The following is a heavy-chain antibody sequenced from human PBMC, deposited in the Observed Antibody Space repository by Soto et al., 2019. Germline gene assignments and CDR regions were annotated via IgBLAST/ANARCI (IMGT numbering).Heavy chain of an antibody. V-gene: IGHV3-33*01. D-gene: IGHD4-17*01. J-gene: IGHJ2*01. CDR1: GFTFSSYG. CDR3: ARGPDYGGKGDWYFDL. CDR2: IWYDGSNK. Sequence: QVQLVESGGGVVQPGRSLRLSCAASGFTFSSYGMHWVRQAPGKGLEWVAVIWYDGSNKYYADSVKGRFTISRDNSKNTRYLQMNSLRAEDTAVYYCARGPDYGGKGDWYFDLWGRGTLVTVAS.